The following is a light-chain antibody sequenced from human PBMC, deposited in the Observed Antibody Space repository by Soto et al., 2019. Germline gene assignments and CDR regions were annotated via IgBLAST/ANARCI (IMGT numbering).Light chain of an antibody. Sequence: EIVLTQYPATLSLSPGERATLSCRASQSVGSYLAWYQQQPGQDPRLLIYDASNRATGIPARFSGSGSGTDFTLTLSSLEPEDFAVYYCQQRKNWPITFGQGTRLELK. J-gene: IGKJ5*01. CDR2: DAS. CDR3: QQRKNWPIT. CDR1: QSVGSY. V-gene: IGKV3-11*01.